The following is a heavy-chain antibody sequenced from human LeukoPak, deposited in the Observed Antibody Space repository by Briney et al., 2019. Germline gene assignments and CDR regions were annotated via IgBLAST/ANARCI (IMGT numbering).Heavy chain of an antibody. CDR3: ARDSSYCSGGSCYSVWYFDL. J-gene: IGHJ2*01. D-gene: IGHD2-15*01. V-gene: IGHV3-21*01. CDR2: ISSSSSYI. CDR1: GFTFSNYW. Sequence: PGGSLRLSCAASGFTFSNYWMSWVRQAPGKGLEWVSSISSSSSYIYYADSVKGRFTISRDNAKNSLYLQMNSLRAEDTAVYYCARDSSYCSGGSCYSVWYFDLWGRGTLVTVSS.